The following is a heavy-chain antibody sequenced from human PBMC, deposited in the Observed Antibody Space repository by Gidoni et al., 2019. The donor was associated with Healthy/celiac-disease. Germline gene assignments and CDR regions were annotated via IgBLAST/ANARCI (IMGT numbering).Heavy chain of an antibody. V-gene: IGHV3-23*01. J-gene: IGHJ4*02. CDR3: AKASTNHIAEFDY. CDR2: ISGSGGST. CDR1: GFTFSSYA. Sequence: EVQLLESGGGLVQPGGSLRLSCAASGFTFSSYAMSWVRQAPGKGLEWFSAISGSGGSTYYADSVKGRFTISRDNSKNTLYLQMNSLRAEDTAVYYCAKASTNHIAEFDYWGQGTLVTVSS. D-gene: IGHD5-12*01.